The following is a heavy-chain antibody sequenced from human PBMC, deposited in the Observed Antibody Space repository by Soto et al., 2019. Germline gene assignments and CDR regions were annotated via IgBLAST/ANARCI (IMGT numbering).Heavy chain of an antibody. V-gene: IGHV2-5*01. CDR1: GFSLSTSGVG. Sequence: QITLKESGPTLVEPTQTLTLTCTFSGFSLSTSGVGVVWVHQPPGKALEWLALIHWNDAKHYNSSLKSRLTISKDTSKKTVVLTMTNMDPVDTATYYCAHREGIMVPGFDPWGPGTLVAVSS. CDR3: AHREGIMVPGFDP. D-gene: IGHD2-8*01. J-gene: IGHJ5*02. CDR2: IHWNDAK.